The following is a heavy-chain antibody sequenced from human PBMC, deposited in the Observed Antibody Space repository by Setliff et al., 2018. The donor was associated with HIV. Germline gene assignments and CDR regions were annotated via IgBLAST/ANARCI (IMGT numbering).Heavy chain of an antibody. CDR2: LIENGVDK. CDR1: GFTFSNYA. V-gene: IGHV3-23*01. Sequence: PGGSLRLSCAASGFTFSNYAMSWVRQAPGKGLEWVSGLIENGVDKYYAGSVKGRFTISRDNSKNTLTMVMDSLRAEDTALYYCTSDPPASGWTLAYWGQGALVTVSS. J-gene: IGHJ4*02. D-gene: IGHD6-19*01. CDR3: TSDPPASGWTLAY.